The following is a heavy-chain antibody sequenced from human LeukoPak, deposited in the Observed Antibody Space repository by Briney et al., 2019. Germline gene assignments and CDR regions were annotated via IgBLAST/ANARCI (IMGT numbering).Heavy chain of an antibody. CDR3: ASYASGYNWLKA. V-gene: IGHV1-2*02. Sequence: ASVNVSCKASGHTLTVYYLHWVRQAPGQGLEWMGWIHPGTGDTNYAQRFQGRVTVTRDTSITTAYMELSSLKSDDTAVYYCASYASGYNWLKAWGQGTLVTVSS. CDR2: IHPGTGDT. CDR1: GHTLTVYY. J-gene: IGHJ5*02. D-gene: IGHD3-10*01.